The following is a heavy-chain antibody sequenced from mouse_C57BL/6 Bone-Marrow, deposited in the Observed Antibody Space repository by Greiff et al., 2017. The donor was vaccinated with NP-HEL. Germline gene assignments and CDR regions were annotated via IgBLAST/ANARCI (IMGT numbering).Heavy chain of an antibody. V-gene: IGHV1-4*01. CDR3: ARWGTTVVAPYYYAMDY. CDR2: INPSSGYT. J-gene: IGHJ4*01. Sequence: QVHVKQSGAELARPGASVKMSCKASGYTFTSYTLHWVKQRPGQGLEWIGYINPSSGYTKYNQKFKDKATLTADKSSSTAYMQLDSLTSEDSAVYYCARWGTTVVAPYYYAMDYWGQGTSVTVSS. CDR1: GYTFTSYT. D-gene: IGHD1-1*01.